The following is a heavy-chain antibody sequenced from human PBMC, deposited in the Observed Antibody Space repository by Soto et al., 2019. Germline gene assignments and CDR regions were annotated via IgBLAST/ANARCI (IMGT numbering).Heavy chain of an antibody. J-gene: IGHJ6*02. Sequence: WVRQAPGQGLEWMGWISAYNGNTNDAQKLQDRVTMTTDTSTSTAYMELRSLRSDDTAVYYCARKNSSYYYGMDVWGQGTTVTVSS. V-gene: IGHV1-18*01. CDR2: ISAYNGNT. D-gene: IGHD6-19*01. CDR3: ARKNSSYYYGMDV.